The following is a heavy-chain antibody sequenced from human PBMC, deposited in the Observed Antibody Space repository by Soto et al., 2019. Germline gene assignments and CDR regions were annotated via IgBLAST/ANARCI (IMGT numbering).Heavy chain of an antibody. CDR1: GYTFTGYF. D-gene: IGHD3-22*01. Sequence: ASVKVSCKSSGYTFTGYFMHWVRQGPGQGLEWMGWINPNSGDTKYAQKFQGRVTMTRDMSISTAYMELRRLTSDDTAVYYCARVRTYYDSSGSLDYWGQATLVTAYS. CDR2: INPNSGDT. J-gene: IGHJ4*02. CDR3: ARVRTYYDSSGSLDY. V-gene: IGHV1-2*02.